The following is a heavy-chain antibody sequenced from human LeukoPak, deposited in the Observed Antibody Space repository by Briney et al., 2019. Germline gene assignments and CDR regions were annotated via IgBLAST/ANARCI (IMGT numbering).Heavy chain of an antibody. Sequence: GGSLRLSCAASGFTFNSLWMSWVRQAPGKGLEWVANIKEDGREKYYGDSVKGRFTISRDNAKNSLYLQVNSLRAEDTAVYYCARSGVVVPAAPVRFDPWGQGTLVTVSS. CDR2: IKEDGREK. CDR1: GFTFNSLW. J-gene: IGHJ5*02. V-gene: IGHV3-7*01. CDR3: ARSGVVVPAAPVRFDP. D-gene: IGHD2-2*01.